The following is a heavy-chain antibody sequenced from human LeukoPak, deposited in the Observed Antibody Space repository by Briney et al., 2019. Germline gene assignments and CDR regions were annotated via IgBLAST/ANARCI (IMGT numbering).Heavy chain of an antibody. Sequence: GASVKVSCKASRFTFTGFYIHWVRQAPGQGLEWMGWINPNTGDTNYAQTFQGRVSMTRDPSITTAYMELNSLRSDDTAVYYCARTGDFDYWGQGSLVTVSS. CDR1: RFTFTGFY. D-gene: IGHD2-8*02. V-gene: IGHV1-2*02. J-gene: IGHJ4*02. CDR2: INPNTGDT. CDR3: ARTGDFDY.